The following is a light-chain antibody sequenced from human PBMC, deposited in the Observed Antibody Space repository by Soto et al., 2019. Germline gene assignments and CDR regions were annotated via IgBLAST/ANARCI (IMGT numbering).Light chain of an antibody. CDR3: QQRSSWPRA. CDR1: HNINTY. CDR2: DAS. V-gene: IGKV3-11*01. J-gene: IGKJ4*01. Sequence: EIVLTQSPDTLSLSLGERATLSCRASHNINTYLVWYQQKSGQAPRLLIYDASKRATGIPDRFSGSGSGTDFTLTISSLAPEDFALYYCQQRSSWPRAFGGGTKVEIK.